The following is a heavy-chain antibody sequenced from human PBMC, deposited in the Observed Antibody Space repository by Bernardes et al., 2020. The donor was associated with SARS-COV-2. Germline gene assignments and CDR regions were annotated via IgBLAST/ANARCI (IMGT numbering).Heavy chain of an antibody. D-gene: IGHD6-6*01. Sequence: ASVKVSCKASGYTFTGYYMHWVRQAPGQGLEWMGWINPNSGGTNYAQKFQGRVTMTRDTSISTAYMELSRLRSDDTAVYYCARDPIALRPTFDYWGQGTLVTVSS. V-gene: IGHV1-2*02. CDR2: INPNSGGT. CDR1: GYTFTGYY. CDR3: ARDPIALRPTFDY. J-gene: IGHJ4*02.